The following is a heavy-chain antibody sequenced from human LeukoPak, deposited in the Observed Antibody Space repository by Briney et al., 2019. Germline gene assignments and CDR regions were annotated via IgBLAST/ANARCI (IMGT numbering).Heavy chain of an antibody. V-gene: IGHV3-30*18. CDR3: AKVLRYFDWLPPFDY. CDR2: IPYDGSNK. Sequence: PGRSLRLSCAASGFTFSSYGMHWVRQAPGKGLEWVAVIPYDGSNKYYADSVKGRFTISRDNSKNTLYLQMNSLRAEDTAVYYCAKVLRYFDWLPPFDYWGQGTLVTVSS. J-gene: IGHJ4*02. D-gene: IGHD3-9*01. CDR1: GFTFSSYG.